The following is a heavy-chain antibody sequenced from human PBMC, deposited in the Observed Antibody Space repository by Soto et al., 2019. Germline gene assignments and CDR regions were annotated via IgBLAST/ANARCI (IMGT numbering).Heavy chain of an antibody. V-gene: IGHV4-59*01. Sequence: SETLSLTCTVSGGSISSYYWSWIRQPPGKGLEWIGYIYYSGSTNYNPSLKSRATISVDTSKNQFSLKLSSVTAADTAVYYCARAYYDILTVTYYMDVWGKGTTVTVSS. CDR2: IYYSGST. CDR1: GGSISSYY. J-gene: IGHJ6*03. CDR3: ARAYYDILTVTYYMDV. D-gene: IGHD3-9*01.